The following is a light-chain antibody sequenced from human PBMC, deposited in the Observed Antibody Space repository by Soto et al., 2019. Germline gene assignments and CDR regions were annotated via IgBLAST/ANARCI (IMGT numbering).Light chain of an antibody. CDR3: QQRSNWPT. CDR2: DAS. J-gene: IGKJ5*01. Sequence: EVVLTQSPATLSLSPGERATFSCRASQNVNNFLDWYQQKPGQAPRILIYDASNRATGIPARFSGSGSGTDFTLTISSLESEDFAIYYCQQRSNWPTFGQGTRLEIK. V-gene: IGKV3-11*01. CDR1: QNVNNF.